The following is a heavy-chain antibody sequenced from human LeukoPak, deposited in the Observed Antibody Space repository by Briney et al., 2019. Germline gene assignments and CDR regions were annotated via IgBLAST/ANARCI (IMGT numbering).Heavy chain of an antibody. D-gene: IGHD1-26*01. J-gene: IGHJ1*01. CDR3: ARDSIVAAEYFQH. CDR2: INPSGGST. Sequence: ASVKVSCKASGYTFTSYYMHWVRQAPGQGLEGMGMINPSGGSTSYAQKFQGRVTMTRDTSTSTVYMELSSLRSEDTAVYYCARDSIVAAEYFQHWGQGTLVTVSS. CDR1: GYTFTSYY. V-gene: IGHV1-46*01.